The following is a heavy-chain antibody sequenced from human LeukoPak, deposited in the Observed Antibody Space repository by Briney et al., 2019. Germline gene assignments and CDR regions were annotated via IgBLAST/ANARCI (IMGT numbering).Heavy chain of an antibody. CDR2: IIPIFGTA. J-gene: IGHJ5*02. D-gene: IGHD2-2*01. V-gene: IGHV1-69*05. CDR1: GYTFTGYY. Sequence: RASVKVSCKASGYTFTGYYMHWVRQAPGQGLEWMGWIIPIFGTANYAQKFQGRVTITTDESTSTAYMELSSLRSEDTAVYYCATTPPAAAASRSNWFDPWGQGTLVTVSS. CDR3: ATTPPAAAASRSNWFDP.